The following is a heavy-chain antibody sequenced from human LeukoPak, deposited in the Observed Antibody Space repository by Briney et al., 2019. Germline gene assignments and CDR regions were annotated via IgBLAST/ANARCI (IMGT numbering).Heavy chain of an antibody. CDR1: GYTFTSYG. CDR2: ISAYNGNT. V-gene: IGHV1-18*01. Sequence: SVKVFCKASGYTFTSYGISWVRQAPGQGLEWMGWISAYNGNTNYAQTLQCRVTMTTDTSASTAYMVLRSLRSDDTAVYYCAKYLRYGDYVDGYFDLWGRGTLVTVSS. J-gene: IGHJ2*01. D-gene: IGHD4-17*01. CDR3: AKYLRYGDYVDGYFDL.